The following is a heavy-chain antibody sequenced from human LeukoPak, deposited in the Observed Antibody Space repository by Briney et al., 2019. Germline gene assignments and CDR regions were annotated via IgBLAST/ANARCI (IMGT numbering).Heavy chain of an antibody. D-gene: IGHD1-26*01. CDR3: ARDRGGSYSHLDY. CDR2: IYSGGST. Sequence: GGSLRLSCAASGFTVSSNYMNWVRQAPGKGLEWVSVIYSGGSTYYADSVKGRFTISRDNSKNTLYLQMNGLRAEDTAVYYCARDRGGSYSHLDYWGQGTLVTVSS. J-gene: IGHJ4*02. CDR1: GFTVSSNY. V-gene: IGHV3-66*01.